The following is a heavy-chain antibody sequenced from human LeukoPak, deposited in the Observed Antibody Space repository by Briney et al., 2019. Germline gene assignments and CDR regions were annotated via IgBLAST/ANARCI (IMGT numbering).Heavy chain of an antibody. V-gene: IGHV5-51*01. D-gene: IGHD2-15*01. CDR1: GYSFTSYW. CDR2: IYPGDSDT. J-gene: IGHJ3*02. CDR3: ARLSPTQDYAFDI. Sequence: GESLKISCKGSGYSFTSYWIGWVRQMPGKGLEWMGIIYPGDSDTRYSPSFQGQVTISAGKSISTAYLQWSSLKASDTAMYYCARLSPTQDYAFDIWGQGTMVTVSS.